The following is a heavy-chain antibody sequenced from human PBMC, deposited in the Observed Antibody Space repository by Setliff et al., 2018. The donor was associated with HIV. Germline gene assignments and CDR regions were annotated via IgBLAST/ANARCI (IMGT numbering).Heavy chain of an antibody. CDR1: GDSISGYF. CDR3: ARAPTGWYELDL. J-gene: IGHJ5*02. V-gene: IGHV4-4*07. CDR2: LYSGGST. Sequence: PSETLSLTCTVSGDSISGYFWSWIRQPAGKGLEWIGRLYSGGSTNYNPSLKSRVTLSIDKAKNQVSLKLTSVTAADTAVYYCARAPTGWYELDLWGQGTLVTVSS. D-gene: IGHD6-19*01.